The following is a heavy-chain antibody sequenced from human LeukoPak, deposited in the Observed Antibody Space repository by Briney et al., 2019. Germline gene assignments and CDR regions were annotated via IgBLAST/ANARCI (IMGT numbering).Heavy chain of an antibody. V-gene: IGHV4-59*01. CDR3: ARKFPDNGGNSPLYWHFDL. D-gene: IGHD4-23*01. J-gene: IGHJ2*01. Sequence: SETLSLTCTVSGGSISSYYWSWIRQPPGKGLEWIGYIYYSGSTNYNPSLKSRVTISVDTSKNQFSLKLSSVTAADTAVYYCARKFPDNGGNSPLYWHFDLWGRGTLVTVSS. CDR1: GGSISSYY. CDR2: IYYSGST.